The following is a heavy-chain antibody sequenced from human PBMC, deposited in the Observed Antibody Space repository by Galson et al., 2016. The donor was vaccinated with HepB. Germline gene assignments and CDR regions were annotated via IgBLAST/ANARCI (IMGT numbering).Heavy chain of an antibody. D-gene: IGHD4-11*01. Sequence: SLRLSCAASGFTFSNYAINWVRQAPGKGLEWVAVISYDGSNIYYADSVKGRFTNSRDDSKNTLYLQMNSLRAEDTAVYYCARDTRPYSNLRHGMDVWGQGTTVTVSS. J-gene: IGHJ6*02. CDR2: ISYDGSNI. CDR3: ARDTRPYSNLRHGMDV. CDR1: GFTFSNYA. V-gene: IGHV3-30-3*01.